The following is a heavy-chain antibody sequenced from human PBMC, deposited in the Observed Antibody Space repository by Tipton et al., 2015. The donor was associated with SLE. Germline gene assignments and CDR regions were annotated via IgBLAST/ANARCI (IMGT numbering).Heavy chain of an antibody. D-gene: IGHD6-6*01. J-gene: IGHJ4*02. CDR3: ARVYYSSSGYFDY. CDR2: INSDGSST. V-gene: IGHV3-74*01. Sequence: SLRLSCAASGFTFSSYAMSWVRQAPGKGLVWVSRINSDGSSTSYADSVKGRFTISRDNAKNTLYLQMNSLRAEDTAVYYCARVYYSSSGYFDYWGQGTLVTVSS. CDR1: GFTFSSYA.